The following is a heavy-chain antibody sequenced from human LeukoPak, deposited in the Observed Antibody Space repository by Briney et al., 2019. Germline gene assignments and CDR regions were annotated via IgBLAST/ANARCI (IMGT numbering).Heavy chain of an antibody. V-gene: IGHV3-11*04. Sequence: GGSLRLSCAASGFTLSDYYMSWLRQAPGKGLGWVSYISSSGSTIYYADSVKGRFTISRDNAKNSLYLQMNSLRAEDTAVYYCARDYYDSSGYPFWEYWGQGTLVTVSS. D-gene: IGHD3-22*01. J-gene: IGHJ4*02. CDR1: GFTLSDYY. CDR3: ARDYYDSSGYPFWEY. CDR2: ISSSGSTI.